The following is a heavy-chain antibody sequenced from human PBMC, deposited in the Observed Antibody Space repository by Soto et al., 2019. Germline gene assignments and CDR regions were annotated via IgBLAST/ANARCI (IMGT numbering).Heavy chain of an antibody. D-gene: IGHD1-7*01. J-gene: IGHJ4*02. Sequence: QVQLVQSGAEVKKPGASVKVSCKAPGYTFTSYGISWVPQAPAQVLAWMGWILANDGNTNYAQKLQGRVTMTTDKPTSTAYMELRSLRSDDTAVYYCARQFRYNWNYGGDYWGQGTLVTVSS. CDR3: ARQFRYNWNYGGDY. CDR2: ILANDGNT. V-gene: IGHV1-18*04. CDR1: GYTFTSYG.